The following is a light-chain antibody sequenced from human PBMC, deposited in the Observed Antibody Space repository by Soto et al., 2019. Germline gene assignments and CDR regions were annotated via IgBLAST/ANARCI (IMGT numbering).Light chain of an antibody. CDR1: SSDVGGYNY. J-gene: IGLJ1*01. Sequence: QSVLTQPASVSGSPGQSITISCTATSSDVGGYNYVSWYQQHPGKAPKLMIYEVTNRPSGVSNRFSGSKSGNTASLIISGLQAEDEAYYYCSSYGSSGTSVFGTGTKLTVL. CDR2: EVT. V-gene: IGLV2-14*01. CDR3: SSYGSSGTSV.